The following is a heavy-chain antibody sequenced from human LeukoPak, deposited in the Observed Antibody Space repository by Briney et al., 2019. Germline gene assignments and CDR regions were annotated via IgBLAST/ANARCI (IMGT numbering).Heavy chain of an antibody. CDR2: INPNSGGT. V-gene: IGHV1-2*02. D-gene: IGHD6-13*01. Sequence: ASVKVSCKASGYTFTSYAMHWVRQAPGQGLEWMGWINPNSGGTNYAQKFQGRVTMTRDTSISTAYMELSRLRSDDTAVYYCARVIAAAGFGNFDYWGQGTLVTVSS. CDR3: ARVIAAAGFGNFDY. CDR1: GYTFTSYA. J-gene: IGHJ4*02.